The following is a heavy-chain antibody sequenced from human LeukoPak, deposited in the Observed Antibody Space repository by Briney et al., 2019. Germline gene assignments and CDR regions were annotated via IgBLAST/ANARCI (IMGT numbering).Heavy chain of an antibody. CDR3: ARVVVVIKTPSLYYFDY. CDR2: IIPIFGTA. Sequence: SVKVSCKASGGTFSSYAISWVRQAPGQGLEWMGGIIPIFGTANYAQKFQGRVTITADESTSTAYMELSSLRSEDTAVYYCARVVVVIKTPSLYYFDYWGQGTLVTVSS. J-gene: IGHJ4*02. CDR1: GGTFSSYA. D-gene: IGHD3-22*01. V-gene: IGHV1-69*13.